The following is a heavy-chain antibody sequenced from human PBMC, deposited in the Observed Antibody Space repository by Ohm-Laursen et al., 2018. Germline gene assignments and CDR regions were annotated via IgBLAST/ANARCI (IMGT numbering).Heavy chain of an antibody. V-gene: IGHV3-48*01. CDR1: GFTFSTFP. D-gene: IGHD1-14*01. Sequence: SLRLSCAASGFTFSTFPMDWVRQAPGKGLEWISYITGTSRTKYYADSVKGRFTISRDNAKSSLYLQMNSLRAEDTGVYYCARDGKTGYDMDVWGQGITVTVSS. J-gene: IGHJ6*02. CDR3: ARDGKTGYDMDV. CDR2: ITGTSRTK.